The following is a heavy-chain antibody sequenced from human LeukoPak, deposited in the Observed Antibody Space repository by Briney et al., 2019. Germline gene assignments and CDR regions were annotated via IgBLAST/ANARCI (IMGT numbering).Heavy chain of an antibody. J-gene: IGHJ4*02. V-gene: IGHV1-2*02. CDR3: ARAEYYDSSGYPDY. CDR1: GYTFTGYY. D-gene: IGHD3-22*01. CDR2: INPNSGGT. Sequence: ASVKVSCKASGYTFTGYYMHWVRQAPGQGLEWMGWINPNSGGTNYAQKFQGRVTMTRDTSISTAYMELSRLRSDDTAVYYCARAEYYDSSGYPDYWGQGTLVTVSS.